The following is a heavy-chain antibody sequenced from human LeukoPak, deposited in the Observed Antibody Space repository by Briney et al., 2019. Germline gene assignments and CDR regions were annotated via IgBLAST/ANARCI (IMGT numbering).Heavy chain of an antibody. CDR2: INQDGSEK. Sequence: PGGSLRLSCAASGFTFTSYWMSWVRQAPGKGLEWVANINQDGSEKYYLHSVKDRFTHYTDNAKNSLYLQMNSLRAEGTAVYYCARGVLNHQLYGYWGQGTLVTVSS. D-gene: IGHD2-2*01. CDR3: ARGVLNHQLYGY. V-gene: IGHV3-7*01. CDR1: GFTFTSYW. J-gene: IGHJ4*02.